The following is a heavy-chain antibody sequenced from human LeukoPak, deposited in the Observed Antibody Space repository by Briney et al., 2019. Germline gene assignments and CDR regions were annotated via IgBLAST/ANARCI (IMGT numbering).Heavy chain of an antibody. CDR1: GYTFTGYY. V-gene: IGHV1-2*02. D-gene: IGHD1-26*01. J-gene: IGHJ3*02. Sequence: ASVKVSCKASGYTFTGYYMHWVRQAPGQGLWCMGWINPNSGDTNYALKFQGRVTMTRDTSISTAYMELSRLRSDDTAVYYCARDLELLTAFDIWGQGTMVTVSS. CDR3: ARDLELLTAFDI. CDR2: INPNSGDT.